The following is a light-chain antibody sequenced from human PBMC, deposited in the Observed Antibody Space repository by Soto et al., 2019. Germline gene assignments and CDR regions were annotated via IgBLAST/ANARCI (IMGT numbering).Light chain of an antibody. CDR2: AAS. CDR3: QHSYNYPWT. Sequence: AVLLTQSPSSFSASTGDRATITCRASQDIHNYLAWYQQVPGKAPKLLLYAASILQTGVPSRFSGSGSGTDFSLTIDGLQSEDFATSFCQHSYNYPWTFGQGTRVE. V-gene: IGKV1-8*01. J-gene: IGKJ1*01. CDR1: QDIHNY.